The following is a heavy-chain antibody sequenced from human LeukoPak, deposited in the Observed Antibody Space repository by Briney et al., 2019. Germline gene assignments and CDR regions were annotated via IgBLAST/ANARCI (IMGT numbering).Heavy chain of an antibody. V-gene: IGHV3-33*01. CDR3: ARGEGSYSAHFDY. D-gene: IGHD1-26*01. J-gene: IGHJ4*02. CDR2: IWYDGSNK. Sequence: PGGSLRLSCAASGFTFSSYGMHWVRQAPGKGLEWVAVIWYDGSNKYYADSVKGRFTISRDNSENTLYLQMNSLRAEDTAMYYCARGEGSYSAHFDYWGQGTLVTVSS. CDR1: GFTFSSYG.